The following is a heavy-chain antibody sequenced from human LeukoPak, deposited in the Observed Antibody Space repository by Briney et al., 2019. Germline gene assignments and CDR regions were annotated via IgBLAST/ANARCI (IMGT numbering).Heavy chain of an antibody. CDR2: ISTHSTYT. CDR3: STYYNASGSSD. D-gene: IGHD3-10*01. V-gene: IGHV3-11*03. CDR1: GFIFSDYS. Sequence: PGGSLRLSCAASGFIFSDYSMSWIRQAPGKGLEWVSYISTHSTYTHYADSVRGRFTISRDNAKNSLYLQMNSLRAEDKAVYYGSTYYNASGSSDWGQGTLVTVPS. J-gene: IGHJ4*02.